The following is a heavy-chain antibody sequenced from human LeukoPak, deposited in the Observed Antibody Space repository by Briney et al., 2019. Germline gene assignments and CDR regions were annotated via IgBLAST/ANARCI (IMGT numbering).Heavy chain of an antibody. V-gene: IGHV3-21*01. Sequence: PGGSLRLSCAASGFTFSSYAMSWVRQAPGKGLEWVSSISSSSSYIYYADSVKGRFTISRDNAKNSLYLQMNSLRAEDTAVYYCARDGGYYDFWSGYSPYYYYYMDVWGKGTTVTVSS. J-gene: IGHJ6*03. CDR1: GFTFSSYA. CDR2: ISSSSSYI. CDR3: ARDGGYYDFWSGYSPYYYYYMDV. D-gene: IGHD3-3*01.